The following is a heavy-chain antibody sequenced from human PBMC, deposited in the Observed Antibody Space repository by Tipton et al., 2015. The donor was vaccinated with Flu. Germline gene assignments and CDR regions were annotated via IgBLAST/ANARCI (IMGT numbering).Heavy chain of an antibody. J-gene: IGHJ4*02. CDR3: ARDMSYFDH. V-gene: IGHV3-30*02. CDR1: GFTFRNYG. D-gene: IGHD3-16*01. Sequence: SLRLSCAVSGFTFRNYGIHWVRQAPGKGLEWVAFIQYDGSNRYYLDSVKGRFTIFRDNSNDTVYLQMNSLRAEDTALYYCARDMSYFDHWGQGTLVTVSS. CDR2: IQYDGSNR.